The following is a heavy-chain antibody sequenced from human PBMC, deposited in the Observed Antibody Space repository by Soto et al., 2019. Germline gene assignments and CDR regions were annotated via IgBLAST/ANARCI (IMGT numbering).Heavy chain of an antibody. Sequence: SQTLSLTCAISGDSVSSNSAAWNWIRQSPSRGLEWLGRTYYRSRWYNDYAVSVKSRITVNPDTSKNQFSLHLNSVTPEDTAVYYCAISIAARRAHAFDIWGQGTMVTVSS. D-gene: IGHD6-6*01. CDR1: GDSVSSNSAA. CDR2: TYYRSRWYN. V-gene: IGHV6-1*01. CDR3: AISIAARRAHAFDI. J-gene: IGHJ3*02.